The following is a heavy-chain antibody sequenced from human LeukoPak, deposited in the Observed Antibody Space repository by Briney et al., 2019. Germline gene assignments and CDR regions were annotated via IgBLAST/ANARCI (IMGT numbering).Heavy chain of an antibody. CDR3: TRQAFDI. CDR2: IRSKAYGGTT. Sequence: PGGSLRLSCAGSGFTFNYYAMSWFRQAPGKGLEWVGFIRSKAYGGTTEYAASVKGRFTISRDDSKSIAYLQMNSLKTEDTAVYYCTRQAFDIWGQGTMVTVSS. CDR1: GFTFNYYA. J-gene: IGHJ3*02. V-gene: IGHV3-49*03.